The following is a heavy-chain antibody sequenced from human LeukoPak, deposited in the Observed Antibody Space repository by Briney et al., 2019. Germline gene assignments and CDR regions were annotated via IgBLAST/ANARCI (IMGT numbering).Heavy chain of an antibody. Sequence: SETLSLTCAVYGGSFSGYYWSWIRQPPGKGLEWIGEINHSGSTNYNPSLKSRVTLSVDTSKNQFSLKLSSVTAADTAVYYCARGSGYCSSTSCYMDVLGKGTTVTVSS. CDR3: ARGSGYCSSTSCYMDV. D-gene: IGHD2-2*01. CDR1: GGSFSGYY. CDR2: INHSGST. J-gene: IGHJ6*04. V-gene: IGHV4-34*01.